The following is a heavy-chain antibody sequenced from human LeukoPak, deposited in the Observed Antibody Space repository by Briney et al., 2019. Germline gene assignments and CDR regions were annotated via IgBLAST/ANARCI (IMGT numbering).Heavy chain of an antibody. CDR2: IKQDGSEE. CDR1: GFTFSSYW. V-gene: IGHV3-7*01. Sequence: GGSLRLSCAASGFTFSSYWMSWVRQAPGKGLEWVANIKQDGSEEYYVDSVKGRFTISRDNAKSSLYLQMNSLRAEDTAVYYCASTIDYYDSSYFDYWGQGTLVTVSS. J-gene: IGHJ4*02. CDR3: ASTIDYYDSSYFDY. D-gene: IGHD3-22*01.